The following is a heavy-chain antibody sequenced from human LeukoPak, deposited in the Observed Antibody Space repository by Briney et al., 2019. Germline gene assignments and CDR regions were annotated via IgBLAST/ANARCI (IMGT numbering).Heavy chain of an antibody. Sequence: PSETLSLTCTVSGGSISRYYWSWIRQPAGKGLEWIGRIYSSDGSTNHNPSLKSRVTMSADTSKNQLSLNLRSVTAADTAVYYCARGSASAERWGQGTLVTVSS. V-gene: IGHV4-4*07. CDR1: GGSISRYY. CDR3: ARGSASAER. J-gene: IGHJ4*02. CDR2: IYSSDGST. D-gene: IGHD6-13*01.